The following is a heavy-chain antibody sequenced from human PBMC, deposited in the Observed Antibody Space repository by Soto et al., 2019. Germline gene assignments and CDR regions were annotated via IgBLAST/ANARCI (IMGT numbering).Heavy chain of an antibody. V-gene: IGHV3-53*01. CDR3: ARDLKDFWSGYRRRGGWVYYGMDV. D-gene: IGHD3-3*01. J-gene: IGHJ6*02. CDR1: GFTVSSNY. Sequence: PGGSLRLSCAASGFTVSSNYMSWVRQAPGKGLEWVSVIYSGGSTYYADSVKGRFTISRDNSKNTLYLQMNSLRAEDTAAYYCARDLKDFWSGYRRRGGWVYYGMDVWGQGTTVTVSS. CDR2: IYSGGST.